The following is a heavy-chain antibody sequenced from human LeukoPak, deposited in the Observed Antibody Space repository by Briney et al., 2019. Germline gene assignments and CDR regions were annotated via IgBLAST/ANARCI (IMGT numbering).Heavy chain of an antibody. D-gene: IGHD3-9*01. CDR2: IKQDGSEK. V-gene: IGHV3-7*01. CDR1: GFTFSSYW. CDR3: ARDVVSYYDILTGYYEGYYFDY. Sequence: GGSLRLSCAASGFTFSSYWMSWVRQAPGKGLEWVANIKQDGSEKYYVDSVKGRFTISRDNAKNSLYLQMNSLRAEDTAVYYCARDVVSYYDILTGYYEGYYFDYWGKGTLVTVSS. J-gene: IGHJ4*02.